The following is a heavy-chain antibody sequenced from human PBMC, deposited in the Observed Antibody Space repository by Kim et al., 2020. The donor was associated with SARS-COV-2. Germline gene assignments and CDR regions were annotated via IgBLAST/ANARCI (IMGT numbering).Heavy chain of an antibody. CDR1: GLTFSSST. Sequence: GGSLRLSCAASGLTFSSSTMNWVRLAPGKGLEWVSTISTSGGSTYYADSVQGRFTISRDNSKHTLYVQMNSLRVEDTAIYYCATVNWKGINWGQGTLVTVSS. CDR3: ATVNWKGIN. J-gene: IGHJ4*02. D-gene: IGHD1-1*01. V-gene: IGHV3-23*01. CDR2: ISTSGGST.